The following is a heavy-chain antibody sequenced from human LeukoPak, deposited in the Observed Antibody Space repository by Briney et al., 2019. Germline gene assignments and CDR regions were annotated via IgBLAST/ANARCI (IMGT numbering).Heavy chain of an antibody. CDR2: IKQDGSEK. Sequence: PGGSLRLSCAASGFTFSSYAMHWVRQAPGKGLEWVANIKQDGSEKYYVDSVKGRFTISRDNAKNSLYLQMNSLRAEDTAVYYCARVWDTSFLEWLLGYYFDYWGQGTLVTVSS. V-gene: IGHV3-7*01. CDR3: ARVWDTSFLEWLLGYYFDY. CDR1: GFTFSSYA. J-gene: IGHJ4*02. D-gene: IGHD3-3*02.